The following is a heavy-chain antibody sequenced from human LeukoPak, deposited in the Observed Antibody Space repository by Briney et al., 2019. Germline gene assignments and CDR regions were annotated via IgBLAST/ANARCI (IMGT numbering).Heavy chain of an antibody. Sequence: SETLSLTCAVYGGSFSGYYWSWIRQPPGKGLEWIGEINHSGSTNYNPSLKGRVTISVDTSKNQFSLKLSSVTAADTAVYYCARGGYCSSTSCYPSYPTTIGRSGFDYWGQGTLVTVSS. V-gene: IGHV4-34*01. J-gene: IGHJ4*02. CDR2: INHSGST. CDR3: ARGGYCSSTSCYPSYPTTIGRSGFDY. CDR1: GGSFSGYY. D-gene: IGHD2-2*01.